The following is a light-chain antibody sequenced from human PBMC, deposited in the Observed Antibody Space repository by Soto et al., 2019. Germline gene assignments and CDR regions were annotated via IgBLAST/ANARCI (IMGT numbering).Light chain of an antibody. J-gene: IGKJ1*01. V-gene: IGKV1-5*01. CDR2: DAS. Sequence: DIQMTQSPSTLSASVGDRVTITCRASQRISSWLAWYQQKPGKAPKLLIYDASSLESGVPSRFSGSGSGTEFTLTISSLQPDDFATYYCQEYNSYLTWTFGQGTKVDIK. CDR1: QRISSW. CDR3: QEYNSYLTWT.